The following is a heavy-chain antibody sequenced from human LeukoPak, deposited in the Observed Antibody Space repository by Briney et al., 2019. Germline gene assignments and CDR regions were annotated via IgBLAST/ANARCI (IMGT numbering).Heavy chain of an antibody. J-gene: IGHJ5*02. CDR1: GYTFTSYD. D-gene: IGHD2-2*01. V-gene: IGHV1-8*01. CDR2: MNPNSGNT. Sequence: ASVKVSCKASGYTFTSYDINWVRQATGQGLEWMGWMNPNSGNTGYAQKFQGRVTMTRNTSISTAYMELSSLRSEDTAVYYCARGPPRLYCSSTSCRKPNWFDPWGQGTLVTVSS. CDR3: ARGPPRLYCSSTSCRKPNWFDP.